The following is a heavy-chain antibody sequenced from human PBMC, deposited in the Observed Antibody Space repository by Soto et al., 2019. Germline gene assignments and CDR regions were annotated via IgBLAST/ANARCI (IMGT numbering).Heavy chain of an antibody. CDR1: GFSLSTSGVG. CDR2: IYWDGDR. CDR3: THAWAH. J-gene: IGHJ4*02. V-gene: IGHV2-5*02. D-gene: IGHD7-27*01. Sequence: SGPTLVNPTQILTLTCTFSGFSLSTSGVGVGWVRQPPGKALEWLALIYWDGDRRYSPSLKSRLTITKDTSNNQVALTMTNMDPLDTATYYCTHAWAHWGQGILVTVSS.